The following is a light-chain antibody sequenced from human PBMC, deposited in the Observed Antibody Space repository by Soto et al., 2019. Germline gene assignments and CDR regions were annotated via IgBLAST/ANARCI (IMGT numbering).Light chain of an antibody. CDR1: QSVSSD. CDR3: QQYGSSPWT. J-gene: IGKJ1*01. CDR2: GAS. V-gene: IGKV3-20*01. Sequence: EIILTQSPDTLSVSPGERATLSFRASQSVSSDLAWYHQKPGQAPRLLIYGASSRATGIPDRFSGSGSGTDFTLTISRLEPEDFAVYYCQQYGSSPWTFGQGTKVDIK.